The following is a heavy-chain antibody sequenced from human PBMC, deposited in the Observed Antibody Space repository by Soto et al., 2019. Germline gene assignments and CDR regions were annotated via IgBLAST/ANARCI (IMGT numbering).Heavy chain of an antibody. Sequence: QVQLVQSGAEVKKPGSSVKVSCKASGGTFSSYAITWVRQAPGQGLEWMGGIIPIFGTANYAQKFQARVTITADESTSLAYMELSSLSSEDTAVYYCARDRGPSSGYYPYWFDPWGQGALVTVSS. CDR3: ARDRGPSSGYYPYWFDP. CDR1: GGTFSSYA. CDR2: IIPIFGTA. V-gene: IGHV1-69*12. J-gene: IGHJ5*02. D-gene: IGHD3-22*01.